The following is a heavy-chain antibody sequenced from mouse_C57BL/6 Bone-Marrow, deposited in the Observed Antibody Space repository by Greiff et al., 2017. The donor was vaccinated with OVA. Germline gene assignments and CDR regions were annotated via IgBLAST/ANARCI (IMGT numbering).Heavy chain of an antibody. D-gene: IGHD1-1*01. Sequence: EVKLVESGGGLVQPGGSLKLSCAASGFTFSDYYMYWVRQTPEKRLEWVAYISNGGGSTYYPDTVKGRFTISRDNAKNTLYLQMSRLKSEDTAMYYCARRGTTVVATPYYYAMDYWGQGTSVTVSS. V-gene: IGHV5-12*01. J-gene: IGHJ4*01. CDR3: ARRGTTVVATPYYYAMDY. CDR1: GFTFSDYY. CDR2: ISNGGGST.